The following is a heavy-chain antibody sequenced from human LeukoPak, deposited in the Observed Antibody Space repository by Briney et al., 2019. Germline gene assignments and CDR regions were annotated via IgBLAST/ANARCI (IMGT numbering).Heavy chain of an antibody. CDR3: ARVPDYYDSSGPVDY. J-gene: IGHJ4*02. Sequence: SVKVSCKASGGTFSSYAISWVRQAPGQGLEWMGRIIPILGIANYAQKFQGRVTITADKSTSTAYMELSSLRSEDTAVYYCARVPDYYDSSGPVDYWGQGTLVTVSS. V-gene: IGHV1-69*04. D-gene: IGHD3-22*01. CDR2: IIPILGIA. CDR1: GGTFSSYA.